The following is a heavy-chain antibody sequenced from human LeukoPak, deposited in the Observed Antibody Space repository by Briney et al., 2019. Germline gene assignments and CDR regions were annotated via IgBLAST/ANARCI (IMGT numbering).Heavy chain of an antibody. V-gene: IGHV3-21*01. Sequence: GGSLRLSCAASGFTFSSYAMSWGRQAPGKGLEWVSSISSSSSYIYYADSVKGRFTISRDNAKNSLYLQMNSLRAEDTAVYYCARVGFRTYYYDSSGYYYGFGAFDIWGQGQWSPSLQ. CDR2: ISSSSSYI. D-gene: IGHD3-22*01. CDR1: GFTFSSYA. J-gene: IGHJ3*02. CDR3: ARVGFRTYYYDSSGYYYGFGAFDI.